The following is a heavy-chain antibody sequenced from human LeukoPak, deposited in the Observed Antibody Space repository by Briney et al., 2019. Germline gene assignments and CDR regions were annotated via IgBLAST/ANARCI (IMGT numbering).Heavy chain of an antibody. Sequence: PSQTLSLTCTVSGGSISSGSYYWSWIRQPAGKGLEWIGRFYTSGNTNYNPSLKSRVTISLDTSNNQFSLKLSSVTAADTAVYYCAKYVWGSYPTFEDYWGQGTLVTVSS. V-gene: IGHV4-61*02. D-gene: IGHD3-16*02. CDR2: FYTSGNT. J-gene: IGHJ4*02. CDR3: AKYVWGSYPTFEDY. CDR1: GGSISSGSYY.